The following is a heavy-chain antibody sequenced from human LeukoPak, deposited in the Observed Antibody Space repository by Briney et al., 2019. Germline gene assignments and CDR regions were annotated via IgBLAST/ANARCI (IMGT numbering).Heavy chain of an antibody. CDR1: GGTFSSYA. J-gene: IGHJ4*02. D-gene: IGHD6-13*01. V-gene: IGHV1-69*13. CDR2: IIPIFGTA. CDR3: ARDRENWVYDY. Sequence: ASVKVSCKASGGTFSSYAISWVRQAPGQGLQWMGGIIPIFGTANYAQKFQGRVTITADESTSTAYMELSSLRSEDTAVYYCARDRENWVYDYWGQGTLVTVSS.